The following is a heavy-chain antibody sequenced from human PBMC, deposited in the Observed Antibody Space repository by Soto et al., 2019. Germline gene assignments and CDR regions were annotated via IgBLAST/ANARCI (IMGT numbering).Heavy chain of an antibody. D-gene: IGHD2-2*02. CDR1: GGSISSGGYY. Sequence: KPSETLSLTCTVSGGSISSGGYYWSWIRQHPGKCLEWTGYIYYSGSTYYNPSLKSRVTISVDTSKSQFSLKLSSVTAADTAVYYCARSFLVVPAAINGVGAFDIWGQGTMVTV. J-gene: IGHJ3*02. CDR3: ARSFLVVPAAINGVGAFDI. V-gene: IGHV4-31*03. CDR2: IYYSGST.